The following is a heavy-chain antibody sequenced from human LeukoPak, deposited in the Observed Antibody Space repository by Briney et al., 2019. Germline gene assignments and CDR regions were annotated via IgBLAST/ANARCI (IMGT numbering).Heavy chain of an antibody. CDR3: ARREGSGLYYFDY. Sequence: SETLSLTCTVSGGSISSNSYYWGWIRQPPGKGLEWIGSIFYSGTTYHNPSLKSRVTISVDTSKNRCCLKLTSVTAADTAVYYCARREGSGLYYFDYWGQGTLVTVSS. D-gene: IGHD6-19*01. CDR1: GGSISSNSYY. J-gene: IGHJ4*02. V-gene: IGHV4-39*01. CDR2: IFYSGTT.